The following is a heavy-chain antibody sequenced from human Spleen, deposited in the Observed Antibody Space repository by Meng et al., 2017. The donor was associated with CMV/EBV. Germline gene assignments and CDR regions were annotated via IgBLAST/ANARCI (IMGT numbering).Heavy chain of an antibody. D-gene: IGHD3-3*01. Sequence: ASVKVSCKASGDTFNTFTIDWVRQAPGQGLEWMGWINPSSGGANYAQNFQGRVTMTRDTSISTAYMELSRLRSDDTAVYYCASDVGIFGVANWFDPWGQGTLVTVSS. CDR2: INPSSGGA. V-gene: IGHV1-2*02. CDR1: GDTFNTFT. J-gene: IGHJ5*02. CDR3: ASDVGIFGVANWFDP.